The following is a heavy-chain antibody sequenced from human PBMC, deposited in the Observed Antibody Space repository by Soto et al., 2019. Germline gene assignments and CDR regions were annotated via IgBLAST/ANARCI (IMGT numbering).Heavy chain of an antibody. CDR2: IYHRGST. Sequence: QLQLQESGSGLVKPSQTLSLTCAVSGVSISSGGYSWSWIRQPPGKGLEWIGYIYHRGSTYYNPSLKRRVTISVDRSKNQFSRKLSSVTAADTAVYYCAAGGGLPRYYWGQGTLVTVSS. D-gene: IGHD5-12*01. V-gene: IGHV4-30-2*01. CDR3: AAGGGLPRYY. J-gene: IGHJ4*02. CDR1: GVSISSGGYS.